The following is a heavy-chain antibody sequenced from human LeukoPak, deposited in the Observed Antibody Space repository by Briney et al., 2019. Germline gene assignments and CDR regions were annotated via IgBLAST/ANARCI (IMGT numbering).Heavy chain of an antibody. CDR3: ASPAAYYYDSSGYYA. J-gene: IGHJ4*02. CDR1: GLTFSSYS. D-gene: IGHD3-22*01. Sequence: GGSLRLSCAASGLTFSSYSMNWVRQAPGKGLEWVSYISSSSSTIYYADSVKGRFTISRDNAKNSLYLQMNSLRAEDTAVYYCASPAAYYYDSSGYYAWGQGTLVTVSS. CDR2: ISSSSSTI. V-gene: IGHV3-48*01.